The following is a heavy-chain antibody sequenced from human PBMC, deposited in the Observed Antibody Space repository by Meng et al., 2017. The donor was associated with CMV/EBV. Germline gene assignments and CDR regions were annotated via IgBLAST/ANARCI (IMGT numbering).Heavy chain of an antibody. Sequence: LRLACAISGDSASSNSDAWNWIRQSPSRGLEWLGRTYYRSKWYNDYAVSVKSRITINPDTSKNQFSLQLNSVTPEDTAVYYCARETIFGVVIIWDWFDPWGQGTLVTVSS. J-gene: IGHJ5*02. CDR2: TYYRSKWYN. D-gene: IGHD3-3*01. CDR1: GDSASSNSDA. V-gene: IGHV6-1*01. CDR3: ARETIFGVVIIWDWFDP.